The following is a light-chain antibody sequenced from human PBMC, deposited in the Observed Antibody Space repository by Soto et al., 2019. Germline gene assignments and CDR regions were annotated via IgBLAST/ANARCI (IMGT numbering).Light chain of an antibody. Sequence: EIVLTQSPCTLSLSPGERATLSCRASQSVSSSYLAWYHQKPDQAPRLLIYGASSRATGIPDRFSGSGSGTDFTLTISRLEPEDFAVYYCQQYGSSRTFGQGTMVDVK. J-gene: IGKJ1*01. V-gene: IGKV3-20*01. CDR1: QSVSSSY. CDR2: GAS. CDR3: QQYGSSRT.